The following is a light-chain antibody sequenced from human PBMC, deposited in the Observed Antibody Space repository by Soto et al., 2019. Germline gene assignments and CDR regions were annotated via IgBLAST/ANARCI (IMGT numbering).Light chain of an antibody. J-gene: IGLJ3*02. Sequence: QSVLTQPASVSGSPGQSITISCTGTSSDVGTYNFVSWYQQHPGKAPKLMIYEVSSRPSGVSNRFSGSKSGNTASLTISGLQAEDEADYYCSSYSRTSTPWVFGGGTKLTVL. CDR2: EVS. V-gene: IGLV2-14*01. CDR3: SSYSRTSTPWV. CDR1: SSDVGTYNF.